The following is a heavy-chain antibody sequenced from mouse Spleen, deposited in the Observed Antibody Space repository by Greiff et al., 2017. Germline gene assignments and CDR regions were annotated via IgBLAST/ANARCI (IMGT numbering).Heavy chain of an antibody. J-gene: IGHJ4*01. V-gene: IGHV1-7*01. CDR3: ESSYYDYDNAMDY. CDR1: GYTFTSYW. D-gene: IGHD2-4*01. CDR2: INPSTGYT. Sequence: QVQLQQSGAELAKPGASVKMSCKASGYTFTSYWMPWVKQRPGQGLEWIGYINPSTGYTEYNQKFKDKATLTADKSSSTAYMQLSSLTSEDSAVYYCESSYYDYDNAMDYWGQGTSVTVSA.